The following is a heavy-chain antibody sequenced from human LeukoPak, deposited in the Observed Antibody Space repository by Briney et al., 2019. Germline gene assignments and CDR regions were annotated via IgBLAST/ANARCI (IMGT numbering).Heavy chain of an antibody. CDR2: ISSSSSTI. J-gene: IGHJ4*02. Sequence: PGGSLRLSCAASGFTFSSYSMNWVRQAPGKGLEWVSYISSSSSTIYYADSVKGRFTISRDNAKNSLYLQMNSLRAEDTAVYYCARESTYYYDGSGSFDYWGQGTLVTVSS. CDR1: GFTFSSYS. CDR3: ARESTYYYDGSGSFDY. D-gene: IGHD3-22*01. V-gene: IGHV3-48*04.